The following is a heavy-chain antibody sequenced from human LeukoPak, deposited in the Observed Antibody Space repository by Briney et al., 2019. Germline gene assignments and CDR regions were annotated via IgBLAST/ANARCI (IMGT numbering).Heavy chain of an antibody. CDR3: AREVVGGYYFDY. J-gene: IGHJ4*02. CDR1: GGSISTSSYY. Sequence: SETLSLTCTVSGGSISTSSYYWGWIRQPPGQGLEWIASIFYDGTTYYNPSLKSRITTAEDTPKNQFSLRLSSVTAADTAVYYCAREVVGGYYFDYWGREPWSPSPQ. V-gene: IGHV4-39*07. D-gene: IGHD1-1*01. CDR2: IFYDGTT.